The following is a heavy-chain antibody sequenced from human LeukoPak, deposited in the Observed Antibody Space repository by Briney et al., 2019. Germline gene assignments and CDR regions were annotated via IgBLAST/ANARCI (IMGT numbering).Heavy chain of an antibody. J-gene: IGHJ4*02. V-gene: IGHV3-64*01. D-gene: IGHD3-16*02. CDR3: ARTRMITFGGVIAPYYLDY. Sequence: GGSLRLSCAASGFTFSSYAMHWVRQAPGKGLEYVSAISSNGGSTYYANSVKGRFTISRDNSKNTLYLQMGSLRAEDMAVYYCARTRMITFGGVIAPYYLDYWGQGTLVTVSS. CDR1: GFTFSSYA. CDR2: ISSNGGST.